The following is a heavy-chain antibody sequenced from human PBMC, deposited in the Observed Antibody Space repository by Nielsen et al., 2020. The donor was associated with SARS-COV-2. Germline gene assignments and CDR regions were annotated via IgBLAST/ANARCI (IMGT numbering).Heavy chain of an antibody. J-gene: IGHJ3*01. V-gene: IGHV3-30*18. D-gene: IGHD3-9*01. CDR3: AKYHTPAALLNGYAFDF. CDR1: GFAFSSYG. Sequence: GGSQRLSCAASGFAFSSYGIHWVRQAPGKGLQWVALVSYGGSEKYYADSVKGRFTISRDNSKNTLYLHMTSLRAEDTAVYFCAKYHTPAALLNGYAFDFWGQGTKVIVS. CDR2: VSYGGSEK.